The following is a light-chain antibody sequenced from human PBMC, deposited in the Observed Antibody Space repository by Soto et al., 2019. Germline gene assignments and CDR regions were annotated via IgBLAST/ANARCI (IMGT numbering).Light chain of an antibody. CDR2: DAS. V-gene: IGKV1-33*01. J-gene: IGKJ1*01. CDR1: QDISNY. CDR3: QQYDNLPPWS. Sequence: DIQMTQSPSSLSASVGDRVTISCQASQDISNYLNWYQQKPGKAPKLLIYDASNLETGDPSRFSGSGSRTDFPFTISSLQAEDIATHYCQQYDNLPPWSFGPGTKVAIK.